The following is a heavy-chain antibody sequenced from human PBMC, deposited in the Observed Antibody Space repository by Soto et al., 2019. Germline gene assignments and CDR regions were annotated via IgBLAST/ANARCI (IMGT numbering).Heavy chain of an antibody. J-gene: IGHJ4*02. CDR2: INAGNGNT. Sequence: ASVKVACKASGYTFTSYAMHWVRQAPGQRLEWMGWINAGNGNTKYSQKFQGRVTITRDTSASTAYMELSSLRSEDTAVYYCARDLLPTYYYDSSGYYTLDYWGQGTLVTVSS. D-gene: IGHD3-22*01. V-gene: IGHV1-3*01. CDR1: GYTFTSYA. CDR3: ARDLLPTYYYDSSGYYTLDY.